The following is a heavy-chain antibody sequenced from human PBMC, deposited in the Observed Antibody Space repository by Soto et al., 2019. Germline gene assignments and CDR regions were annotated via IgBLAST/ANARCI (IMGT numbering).Heavy chain of an antibody. V-gene: IGHV3-13*01. CDR1: GFTFSSYD. J-gene: IGHJ2*01. CDR3: AREGTTLRYFDL. Sequence: EVQLVESGGGLVQPGGSLRLSCAASGFTFSSYDMHWVRQATGKGLEWVSAIGTAGDTYYPGSVKGRFTISRENAKNSLYLQMNSLRAGDPAVYYCAREGTTLRYFDLWGRGTLVTVSS. CDR2: IGTAGDT. D-gene: IGHD1-7*01.